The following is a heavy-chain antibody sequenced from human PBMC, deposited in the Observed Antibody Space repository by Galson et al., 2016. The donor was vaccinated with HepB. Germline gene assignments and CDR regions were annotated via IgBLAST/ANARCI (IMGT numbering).Heavy chain of an antibody. J-gene: IGHJ4*02. CDR2: IKQDGSEK. CDR3: ASAPAATESDY. CDR1: GFTFSGYW. Sequence: SLRLSCAASGFTFSGYWMTWVRQAPGKGLEWVANIKQDGSEKYYVDSVKGRFTTSRDNAKTLVYLQMNSLRAEDTAMYYCASAPAATESDYWGQGTLVTVSP. D-gene: IGHD6-25*01. V-gene: IGHV3-7*01.